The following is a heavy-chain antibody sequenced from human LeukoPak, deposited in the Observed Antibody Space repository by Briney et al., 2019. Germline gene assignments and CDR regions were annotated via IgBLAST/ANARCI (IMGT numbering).Heavy chain of an antibody. Sequence: ASVKVSCKASGYTFTGYYMHWVRQAPGQGLEWMGWINPNSGGTNYAQKFQGRVTMTRDTSISTAYMELSRLRSDDTAVYYCASPAYCSSTSCYEAGVDYWGQGTLVTVSS. J-gene: IGHJ4*02. CDR2: INPNSGGT. V-gene: IGHV1-2*02. D-gene: IGHD2-2*01. CDR3: ASPAYCSSTSCYEAGVDY. CDR1: GYTFTGYY.